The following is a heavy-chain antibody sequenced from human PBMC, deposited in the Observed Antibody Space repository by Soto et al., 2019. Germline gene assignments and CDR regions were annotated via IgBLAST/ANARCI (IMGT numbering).Heavy chain of an antibody. J-gene: IGHJ4*02. Sequence: QVQLLESGPGLVKPSQTLSLTCSVSGGSISSADYYWTWVRQPPGKGLEWIGYIYYTGNAYYNPSLKNRVTISLDTSSNHFSLRLTSVTAADTATYYCATRPYYDYWSGHYTDSWGQGTLVTVSS. CDR3: ATRPYYDYWSGHYTDS. V-gene: IGHV4-30-4*01. D-gene: IGHD3-3*01. CDR1: GGSISSADYY. CDR2: IYYTGNA.